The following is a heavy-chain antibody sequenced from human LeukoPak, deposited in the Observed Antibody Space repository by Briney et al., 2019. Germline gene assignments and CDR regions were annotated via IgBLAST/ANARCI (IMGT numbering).Heavy chain of an antibody. V-gene: IGHV3-7*01. D-gene: IGHD5-12*01. CDR2: IKHDGSEK. J-gene: IGHJ6*03. CDR3: ARDNDGGYDRKIYYYYYMDV. CDR1: GFTFSSYS. Sequence: GGSLRLSCAASGFTFSSYSMSWVRQAPGKGLEWVANIKHDGSEKYYVDSVKGRFTISRDNAKNSLYLQMNSLRAEDTAVYYCARDNDGGYDRKIYYYYYMDVWGKGTTVTVSS.